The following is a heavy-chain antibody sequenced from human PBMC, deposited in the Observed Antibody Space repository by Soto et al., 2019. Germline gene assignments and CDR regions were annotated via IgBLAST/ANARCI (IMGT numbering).Heavy chain of an antibody. J-gene: IGHJ3*02. D-gene: IGHD4-17*01. V-gene: IGHV3-64D*06. Sequence: GGSLRLSCSASGFPLSSYPMHWARQAPGKGLEYVSAIDSNGGSTYNTDSVKGRFTITRDNFKKTWYLQMSSPGHDCTAVYYCVKLVTATSDEAFDIWGQGTMVTVSS. CDR1: GFPLSSYP. CDR3: VKLVTATSDEAFDI. CDR2: IDSNGGST.